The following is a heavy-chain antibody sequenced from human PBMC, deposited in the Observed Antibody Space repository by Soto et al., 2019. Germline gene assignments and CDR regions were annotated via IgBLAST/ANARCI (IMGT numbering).Heavy chain of an antibody. CDR3: ARGQDDYGDSDVWFDP. CDR1: GFSFISYG. Sequence: EEQLLESGGGLVQPGGSLRLSCAASGFSFISYGMSWVRQAPGKGLGWVSGISGGGDSTYYADSVKGRFTISRDKSKNTLYLQMNSLRAEDTAVYYCARGQDDYGDSDVWFDPWGQGTLVSVSS. D-gene: IGHD4-17*01. J-gene: IGHJ5*02. V-gene: IGHV3-23*01. CDR2: ISGGGDST.